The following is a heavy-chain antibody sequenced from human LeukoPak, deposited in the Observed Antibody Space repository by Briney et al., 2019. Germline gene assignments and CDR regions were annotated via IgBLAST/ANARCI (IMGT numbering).Heavy chain of an antibody. D-gene: IGHD1-26*01. V-gene: IGHV4-59*01. Sequence: SETLSLTCTVSGGSISSYYWSWIRQPPGKGLEWIGYIYYSGSTNYNPSLKSRVTISVDTSKNQFSLKLSSVTAADTAVYYCARDGLDSGSYSSAEYFQHWGQGTLVTVSS. CDR3: ARDGLDSGSYSSAEYFQH. J-gene: IGHJ1*01. CDR2: IYYSGST. CDR1: GGSISSYY.